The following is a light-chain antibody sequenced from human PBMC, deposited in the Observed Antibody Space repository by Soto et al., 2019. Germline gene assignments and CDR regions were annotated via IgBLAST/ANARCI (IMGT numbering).Light chain of an antibody. CDR2: AAS. V-gene: IGKV1-6*01. J-gene: IGKJ1*01. CDR3: LLDFSYFWA. CDR1: QGIRSA. Sequence: AIQQTQSPSSLSASVGDRVTITCRASQGIRSALGWYQQKPGKVPKLLIYAASTLQSGVPSRFSGSGSGTDFTLTISSLQPEDFATYYCLLDFSYFWAFGQGTKVDIK.